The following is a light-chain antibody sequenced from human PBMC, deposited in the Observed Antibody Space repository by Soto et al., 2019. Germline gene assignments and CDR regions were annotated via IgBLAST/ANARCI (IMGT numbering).Light chain of an antibody. J-gene: IGKJ3*01. CDR2: AAS. V-gene: IGKV1-9*01. CDR3: QQLDTYPP. CDR1: QGISSY. Sequence: IQLTQSPSSLSASVGDRVTITCRASQGISSYLAWYQQKPGKAPKLLIYAASTLQSGVPSRFSGSGSGTDFTLTISILQSEDFATYYCQQLDTYPPFGPGTKVDIK.